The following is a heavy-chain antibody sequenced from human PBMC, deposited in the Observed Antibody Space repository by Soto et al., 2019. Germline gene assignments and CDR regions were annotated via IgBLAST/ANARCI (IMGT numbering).Heavy chain of an antibody. J-gene: IGHJ6*02. CDR3: TRQTPYCSSTSCYETLYYYYGMDV. V-gene: IGHV3-73*01. D-gene: IGHD2-2*01. CDR2: IRSKANSYAT. CDR1: GFTFSGSA. Sequence: PGGSLRLSCAASGFTFSGSAMHWVRQASGKGLEWVGRIRSKANSYATAYAASVKGRFTISRDDSTNTAYLQMNSLKTEDTAVYYCTRQTPYCSSTSCYETLYYYYGMDVWGQGTTVTVPS.